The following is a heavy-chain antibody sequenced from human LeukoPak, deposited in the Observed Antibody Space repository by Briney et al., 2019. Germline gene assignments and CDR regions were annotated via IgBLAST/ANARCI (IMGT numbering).Heavy chain of an antibody. Sequence: GGSLRLSCAASGFTFSDYNMRWIRQAPGKGLEGVSSIRRNGSTKYYADSVKGRFTISRDNAKNSLFLQMNSLRAEDTAVYYCARDERYDSSGYPFDYWGQGTLVTVSS. J-gene: IGHJ4*02. V-gene: IGHV3-11*01. CDR1: GFTFSDYN. CDR3: ARDERYDSSGYPFDY. CDR2: IRRNGSTK. D-gene: IGHD3-22*01.